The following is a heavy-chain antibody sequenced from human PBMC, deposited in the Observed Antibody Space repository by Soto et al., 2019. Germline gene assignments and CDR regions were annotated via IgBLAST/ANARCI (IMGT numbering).Heavy chain of an antibody. CDR1: GFTFSSYA. D-gene: IGHD3-9*01. CDR2: ISGSGGST. CDR3: AKGEQTYYDILTGYGY. J-gene: IGHJ4*02. Sequence: EVQLLESGGGLVQPGGSLRLSCAASGFTFSSYAMSWVRQAPGKGLEWVSAISGSGGSTYYADSVKGRFTISRDNSKNTLYMKMNSLRAEDTAVYYCAKGEQTYYDILTGYGYWGQGTLVTVSS. V-gene: IGHV3-23*01.